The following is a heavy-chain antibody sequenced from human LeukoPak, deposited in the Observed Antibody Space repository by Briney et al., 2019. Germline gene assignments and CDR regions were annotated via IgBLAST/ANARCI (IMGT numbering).Heavy chain of an antibody. J-gene: IGHJ3*02. CDR1: GFNFNKYW. CDR2: ISRNGNIT. V-gene: IGHV3-74*03. D-gene: IGHD2-15*01. Sequence: GGSLRLSCSASGFNFNKYWMHWVRQAPGKGLVWVSRISRNGNITMYADSVEGRFTISRDNAKNTVYLQMNSLRVEDTAVYYCVSGGYCKSFTCFYDAFDIWGQGTMVTVSS. CDR3: VSGGYCKSFTCFYDAFDI.